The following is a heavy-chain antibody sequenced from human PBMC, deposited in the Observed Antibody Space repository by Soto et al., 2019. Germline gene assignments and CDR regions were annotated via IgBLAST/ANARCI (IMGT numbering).Heavy chain of an antibody. CDR1: GGSISSYY. V-gene: IGHV4-59*08. CDR2: IYYSGST. J-gene: IGHJ4*02. Sequence: PSETLSLTCTVSGGSISSYYWSWIRQPPGKGLEWIGYIYYSGSTNYNPSLKSRVTISLDTSKNQFSLNLSSVTAADTAVYYCARHSITWYDFDYRGQGALVTVSS. D-gene: IGHD6-13*01. CDR3: ARHSITWYDFDY.